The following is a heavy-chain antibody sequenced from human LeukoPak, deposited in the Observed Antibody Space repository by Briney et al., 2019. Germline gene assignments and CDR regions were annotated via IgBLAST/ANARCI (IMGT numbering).Heavy chain of an antibody. CDR3: ARVLWNGDYPRFDY. CDR2: IYSGGST. Sequence: GGSLRLSCAASGFTVSSNYMNWVRQAPGKGLEWVSIIYSGGSTYYADSVKGRFTISRDNSKNTLYLQMNSLRAEDTAVYYCARVLWNGDYPRFDYWGQGTLVTVSS. V-gene: IGHV3-53*01. CDR1: GFTVSSNY. D-gene: IGHD4-17*01. J-gene: IGHJ4*02.